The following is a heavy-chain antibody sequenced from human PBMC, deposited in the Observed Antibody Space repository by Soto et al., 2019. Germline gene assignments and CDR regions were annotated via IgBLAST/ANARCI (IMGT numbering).Heavy chain of an antibody. CDR2: IYYTGST. CDR1: GGSISSGDYY. D-gene: IGHD2-2*01. Sequence: PSETLSLTCTVSGGSISSGDYYWTWIRQPPGKGLEWIGHIYYTGSTNYNPSLKSRVTISVDTSKNQFSLKLNSVTAADTAVYYCARAPRLSLTRGWFDPWGQGTLVTVSS. CDR3: ARAPRLSLTRGWFDP. J-gene: IGHJ5*02. V-gene: IGHV4-30-4*01.